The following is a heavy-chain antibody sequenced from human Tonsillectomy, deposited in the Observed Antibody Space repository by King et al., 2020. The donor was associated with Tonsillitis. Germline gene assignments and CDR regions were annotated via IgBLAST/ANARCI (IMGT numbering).Heavy chain of an antibody. Sequence: VQLVESGGGFDQPGGSLRLSCAASTFTFSRHTMNWVRQAPGKGLEWVSSISSNGAYIYYADSLKGRFTISRDNARNSLYLQMNSVRAEDTAVYYCAREGGRLSSNEDYFDYWGQGTLVTVSS. CDR2: ISSNGAYI. V-gene: IGHV3-21*01. CDR1: TFTFSRHT. D-gene: IGHD2-2*01. CDR3: AREGGRLSSNEDYFDY. J-gene: IGHJ4*02.